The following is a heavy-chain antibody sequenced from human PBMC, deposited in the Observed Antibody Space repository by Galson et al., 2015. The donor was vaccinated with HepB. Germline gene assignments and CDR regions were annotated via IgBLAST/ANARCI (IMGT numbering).Heavy chain of an antibody. D-gene: IGHD6-19*01. Sequence: SLRLSCAASGFNFRRYAMSWVRQAPGRGLEWVSGISGSGFFTNYAASVTGRFTISRDNSKNKMYLQMNSLGAEDPAVYYCARPKDVGSGWSRVEWYFDLWGRGTLVTVSS. CDR2: ISGSGFFT. CDR1: GFNFRRYA. V-gene: IGHV3-23*01. J-gene: IGHJ2*01. CDR3: ARPKDVGSGWSRVEWYFDL.